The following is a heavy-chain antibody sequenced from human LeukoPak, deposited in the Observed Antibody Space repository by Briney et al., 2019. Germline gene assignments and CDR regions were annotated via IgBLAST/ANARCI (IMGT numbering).Heavy chain of an antibody. CDR2: ISWNSGSI. V-gene: IGHV3-9*01. CDR3: AKDSRGLRPYYFDY. Sequence: GRSLRLSCAASGFTFDDYAMHWVRQAPGKGLEWVSGISWNSGSIGYADSVKGRFTISRDNSKNTLYLQMNSLRAEDTAVYYCAKDSRGLRPYYFDYWGQGTLVTVSS. CDR1: GFTFDDYA. J-gene: IGHJ4*02. D-gene: IGHD5-12*01.